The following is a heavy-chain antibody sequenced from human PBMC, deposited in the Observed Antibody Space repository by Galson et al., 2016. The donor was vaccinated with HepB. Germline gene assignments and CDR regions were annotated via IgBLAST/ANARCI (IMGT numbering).Heavy chain of an antibody. Sequence: SVKVSCEASGGTFSTYAINWVRQAPGQGLEWMGGLIAIFGAPHYAQNFQGRLSITADESTSTAYMELRSLRPDDTAVYYCARLLTCGDRPGSCYWFDPWGQGTLVTVSS. CDR3: ARLLTCGDRPGSCYWFDP. CDR2: LIAIFGAP. J-gene: IGHJ5*02. D-gene: IGHD2-15*01. CDR1: GGTFSTYA. V-gene: IGHV1-69*01.